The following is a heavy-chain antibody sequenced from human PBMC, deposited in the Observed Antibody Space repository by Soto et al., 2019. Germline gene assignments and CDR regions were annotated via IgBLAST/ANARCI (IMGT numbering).Heavy chain of an antibody. CDR3: ARAGFTMFGVVSIGYYYMAV. Sequence: SQTLSLTCAISGDSVSGNSAAWNWIRQSPSRGLEWLGRTYYRSKWYNDYAVSVKSRITINPDTSKNQFSLQLNSVTPEDTAVYYCARAGFTMFGVVSIGYYYMAVWGKGTTVTVSS. V-gene: IGHV6-1*01. D-gene: IGHD3-3*01. CDR1: GDSVSGNSAA. J-gene: IGHJ6*03. CDR2: TYYRSKWYN.